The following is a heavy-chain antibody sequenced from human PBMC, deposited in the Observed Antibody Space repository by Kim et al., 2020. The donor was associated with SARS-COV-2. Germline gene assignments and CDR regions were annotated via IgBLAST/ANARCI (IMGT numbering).Heavy chain of an antibody. CDR2: IVVGSGNT. J-gene: IGHJ3*02. V-gene: IGHV1-58*02. CDR3: AADRGGSAEAVAFDI. D-gene: IGHD3-16*01. CDR1: GFTFTSSA. Sequence: SVKVSCKASGFTFTSSAMQWVRQARGQRLEWIGWIVVGSGNTNYAQKFQERVTITRDMSTSTAYMELSSLRSEDTAVYYCAADRGGSAEAVAFDIWGQGTMVTVSS.